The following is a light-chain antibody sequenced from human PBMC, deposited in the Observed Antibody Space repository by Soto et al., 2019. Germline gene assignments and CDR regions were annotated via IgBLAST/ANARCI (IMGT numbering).Light chain of an antibody. Sequence: EIVLTQSPGTLSLSPGDRDTLSCRASQSVGNNYLAWYQQKPGQAPRLLIYTASIRATGIPDRFSGSGSGTDFTLSIIRLEPEDFAVYYCHQHAESPLTFGGGTKVDIK. CDR2: TAS. V-gene: IGKV3-20*01. J-gene: IGKJ4*01. CDR1: QSVGNNY. CDR3: HQHAESPLT.